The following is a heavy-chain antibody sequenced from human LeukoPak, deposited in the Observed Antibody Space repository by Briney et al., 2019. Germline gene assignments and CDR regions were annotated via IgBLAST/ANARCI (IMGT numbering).Heavy chain of an antibody. CDR3: ARDSYGYCSSTSCYLLDY. CDR2: IYSGGST. V-gene: IGHV3-66*01. Sequence: GGSLRLSCAASGFTVSSNYMSWVRQAPGKGLEWVSVIYSGGSTYYADSVKGRFTISRDNSKNTLYLQMNSLRAEDTAVYYCARDSYGYCSSTSCYLLDYWGQGALVTVSS. CDR1: GFTVSSNY. J-gene: IGHJ4*02. D-gene: IGHD2-2*03.